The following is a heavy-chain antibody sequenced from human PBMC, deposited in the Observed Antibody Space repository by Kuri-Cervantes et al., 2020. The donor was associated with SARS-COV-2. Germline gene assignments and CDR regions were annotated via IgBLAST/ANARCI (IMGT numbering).Heavy chain of an antibody. D-gene: IGHD4-17*01. CDR2: IKFDGSDK. J-gene: IGHJ1*01. CDR1: GFTFANYY. CDR3: ARSYGVRYVPFDH. V-gene: IGHV3-7*05. Sequence: GETLKSLCAASGFTFANYYMSWVRQSPGKGLEWVANIKFDGSDKYYVDSVRGRFTISRDNAKTSLFRQLNSLTAADTAVYYCARSYGVRYVPFDHWGPGTLVTVSS.